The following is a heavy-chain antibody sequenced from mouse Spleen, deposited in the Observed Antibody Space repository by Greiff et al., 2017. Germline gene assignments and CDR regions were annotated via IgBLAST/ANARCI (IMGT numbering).Heavy chain of an antibody. D-gene: IGHD2-4*01. CDR3: ARSGYYDYDGGHY. V-gene: IGHV1-14*01. Sequence: VQLKQSGPELVKPGASVKMSCKASGYTFTSYVMHWVKQKPGQGLEWIGYINPYNDGTKYNEKFKGKATLTSDKSSSTAYMELSSLTSEDSAVYYCARSGYYDYDGGHYWGQGTTLTVSS. J-gene: IGHJ2*01. CDR2: INPYNDGT. CDR1: GYTFTSYV.